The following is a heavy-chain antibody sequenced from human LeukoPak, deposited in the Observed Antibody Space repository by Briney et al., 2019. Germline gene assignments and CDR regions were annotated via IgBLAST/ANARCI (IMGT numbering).Heavy chain of an antibody. V-gene: IGHV1-2*02. Sequence: ASVKVSCKASGYTFSGFYIHWVRQAPGQGLEWMGWINPNSGVTNYAQKLQGRVTITRDTSIDTAYMQLSRLRSDDTAVYYFAKDRYGDYEAPFHYYMDAWGRGTTVTVSS. J-gene: IGHJ6*03. CDR2: INPNSGVT. CDR3: AKDRYGDYEAPFHYYMDA. D-gene: IGHD5-12*01. CDR1: GYTFSGFY.